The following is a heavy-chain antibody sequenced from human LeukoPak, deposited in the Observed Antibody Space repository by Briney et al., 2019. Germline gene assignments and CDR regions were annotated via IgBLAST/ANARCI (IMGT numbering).Heavy chain of an antibody. CDR1: GFTFSSYS. D-gene: IGHD5-18*01. Sequence: GGSLRLSCAASGFTFSSYSMNWVRQAPGQGLEWVSSISSSSSYIYYADSVKGQFTIYRDNAKNSLYLQMNSLRAEDTAVYYCARADWDTAMIDYWGQGTLVTVSS. CDR2: ISSSSSYI. V-gene: IGHV3-21*01. CDR3: ARADWDTAMIDY. J-gene: IGHJ4*02.